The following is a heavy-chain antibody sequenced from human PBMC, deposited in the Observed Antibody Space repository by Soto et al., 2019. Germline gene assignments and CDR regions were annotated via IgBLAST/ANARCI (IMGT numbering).Heavy chain of an antibody. J-gene: IGHJ4*02. V-gene: IGHV3-7*01. CDR3: ARDRGYSCFDY. Sequence: PGGSLILSCAASGFTFSSSWMNWVRQAPGKGLEWVAGIKEDGSEKYYVDFVKGRFTISRDNAENSLYLQMNGLRAEDTAVYYCARDRGYSCFDYWGLGTLVTVSS. CDR2: IKEDGSEK. CDR1: GFTFSSSW. D-gene: IGHD5-18*01.